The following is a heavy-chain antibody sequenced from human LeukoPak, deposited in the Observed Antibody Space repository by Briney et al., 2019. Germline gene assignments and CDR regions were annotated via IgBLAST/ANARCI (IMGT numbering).Heavy chain of an antibody. J-gene: IGHJ1*01. CDR2: ISASGGGI. V-gene: IGHV3-23*01. CDR1: GFTFSNSA. CDR3: AKADAYSSGRRYFQH. D-gene: IGHD6-19*01. Sequence: PGGALRLSCAASGFTFSNSAMSWVRQAPGKGLEWGSTISASGGGIHYADSVKGRFTVSRDNSKITLFLQMNSLRAEDTAVYYCAKADAYSSGRRYFQHWGQGTLVTVSS.